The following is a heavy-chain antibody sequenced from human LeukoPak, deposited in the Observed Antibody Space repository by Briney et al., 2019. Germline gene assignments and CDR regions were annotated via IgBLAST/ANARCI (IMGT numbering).Heavy chain of an antibody. V-gene: IGHV3-48*01. J-gene: IGHJ5*02. Sequence: GGSLRLSCAASGFTFSSYSMNWVRQAPGKGLEWVSYISSSRTTIYYADSVKGRFTISRDNAKNSLYLQMNSLRGEDTAVYYCARAGNYGSPWGQGTLVTVSS. CDR2: ISSSRTTI. D-gene: IGHD4-17*01. CDR1: GFTFSSYS. CDR3: ARAGNYGSP.